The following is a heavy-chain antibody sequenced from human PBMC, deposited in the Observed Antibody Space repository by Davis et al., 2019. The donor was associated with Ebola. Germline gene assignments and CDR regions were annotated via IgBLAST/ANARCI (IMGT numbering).Heavy chain of an antibody. CDR3: ASSLWFGELAY. CDR1: GFTFIGYY. J-gene: IGHJ4*02. V-gene: IGHV1-2*02. CDR2: ISLNSGST. D-gene: IGHD3-10*01. Sequence: ASVKVSCKASGFTFIGYYLHWVRQAPGQGPEWMGWISLNSGSTKYSHKFQGRVTMTTDTSTSTAYMELRSLRSDDTAVYYCASSLWFGELAYWGQGTLVTVSS.